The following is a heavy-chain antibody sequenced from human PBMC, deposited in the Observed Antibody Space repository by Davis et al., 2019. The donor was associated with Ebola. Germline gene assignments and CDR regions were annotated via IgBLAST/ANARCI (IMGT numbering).Heavy chain of an antibody. V-gene: IGHV3-33*01. J-gene: IGHJ3*01. CDR2: VWYDGSYK. CDR3: ARGVDDYDDYRGDVFDL. Sequence: PGGSLRLSCAASGFTFRSSGMHWVRQAPGKGLEWVARVWYDGSYKHYADSVKGRFTISRDNSMNTVYLQVNSLRAEDTAVYFCARGVDDYDDYRGDVFDLWGQGTMVTVSS. CDR1: GFTFRSSG. D-gene: IGHD4-17*01.